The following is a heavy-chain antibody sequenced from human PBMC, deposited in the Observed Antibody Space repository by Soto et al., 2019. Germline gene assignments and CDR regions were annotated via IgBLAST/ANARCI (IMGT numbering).Heavy chain of an antibody. D-gene: IGHD6-19*01. CDR3: ARDMYSSDYFVKWFEP. V-gene: IGHV3-30*04. Sequence: QVRLVESGGGVVQPGRSLRLSCTASGFSFSSYAMYWFRQPPGKGLEWVAVISKDGMNKNYADSVKGRVTVSRDNANYSLDLQLNSPRGEDTAMYYCARDMYSSDYFVKWFEPWGQGTLVTDSS. CDR1: GFSFSSYA. CDR2: ISKDGMNK. J-gene: IGHJ5*02.